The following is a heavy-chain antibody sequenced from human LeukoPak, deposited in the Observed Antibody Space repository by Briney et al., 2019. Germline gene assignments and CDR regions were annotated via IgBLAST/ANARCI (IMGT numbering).Heavy chain of an antibody. D-gene: IGHD6-13*01. V-gene: IGHV4-34*01. CDR3: ARASSSWFPFDY. CDR2: INHSGST. Sequence: KPSETLSLTCAVYGGSFSGYYWSWIRQPPGKGLEWIGEINHSGSTNYNPSLKSRVTISVDTSKNQFSLKLSSVTAADTAVYYCARASSSWFPFDYWGQGTLVTVSS. J-gene: IGHJ4*02. CDR1: GGSFSGYY.